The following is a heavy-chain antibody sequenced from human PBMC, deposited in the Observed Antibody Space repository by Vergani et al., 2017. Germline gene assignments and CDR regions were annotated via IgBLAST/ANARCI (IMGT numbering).Heavy chain of an antibody. V-gene: IGHV4-31*03. CDR1: GGSISSGGYY. CDR3: ARRRSGGSSWHLDY. CDR2: IYYSGST. Sequence: QVQLQESGPGLVKPSQTLSLTCTVSGGSISSGGYYWSWIRQHPGKGLEWIGYIYYSGSTYDNPSLKSRVTISVETSKNQFSLKLSSVTAADTAMYYCARRRSGGSSWHLDYWGQGTLVTVSS. J-gene: IGHJ4*02. D-gene: IGHD6-13*01.